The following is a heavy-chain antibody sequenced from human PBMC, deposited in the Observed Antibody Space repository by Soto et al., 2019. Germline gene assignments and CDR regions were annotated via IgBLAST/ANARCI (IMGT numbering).Heavy chain of an antibody. CDR2: IKQDGSEK. CDR1: GFTFSSYW. V-gene: IGHV3-7*03. Sequence: GGSLRLSCAASGFTFSSYWMSWVRQAPGKGLEWVANIKQDGSEKYYVDSVKGRFTISRDNAKNSLYLQMNSLRAEDTAVYYCARDIRYSSSLNWFDPWGQGTLVTVSS. CDR3: ARDIRYSSSLNWFDP. J-gene: IGHJ5*02. D-gene: IGHD6-6*01.